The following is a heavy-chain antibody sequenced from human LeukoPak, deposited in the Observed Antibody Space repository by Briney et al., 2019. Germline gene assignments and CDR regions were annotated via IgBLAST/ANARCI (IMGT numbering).Heavy chain of an antibody. Sequence: ASVKLSCNASGYTFIDYYINWVRQAPGQGLEWMGWISANSGVTNYAQKFQGRVTMTRDTSVSTAYMELTSLTSDDTAVYYCARWGGVQFDSWGQGTLVTVSS. V-gene: IGHV1-2*02. D-gene: IGHD2-8*01. CDR1: GYTFIDYY. CDR2: ISANSGVT. CDR3: ARWGGVQFDS. J-gene: IGHJ5*01.